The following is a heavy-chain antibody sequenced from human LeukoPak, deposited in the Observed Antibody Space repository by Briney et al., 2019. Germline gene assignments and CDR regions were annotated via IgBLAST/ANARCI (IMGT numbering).Heavy chain of an antibody. CDR1: GGTFSSYA. Sequence: ASVKVSCKASGGTFSSYAISWVRQAPGQGLEWMGGIIPIFGTANYAQKFQGRVTITADESTSTAYMELSSLRSEGTAVYYCVWFGESKVGYWGQGTLVTVSS. CDR3: VWFGESKVGY. D-gene: IGHD3-10*01. V-gene: IGHV1-69*13. CDR2: IIPIFGTA. J-gene: IGHJ4*02.